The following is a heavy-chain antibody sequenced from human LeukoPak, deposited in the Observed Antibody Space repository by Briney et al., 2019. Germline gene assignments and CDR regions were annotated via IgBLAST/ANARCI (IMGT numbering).Heavy chain of an antibody. V-gene: IGHV3-11*06. Sequence: GGSLRLSCTASGFTFSDYYMSWIRQAPGKGLEWVSYISSSSSYTKYADSVKGRFTFSRDNAKNTLYLQMNSLRAEDTAVYYCARASNYWYNAFDIWGQGTMVTVSS. CDR3: ARASNYWYNAFDI. CDR1: GFTFSDYY. J-gene: IGHJ3*02. D-gene: IGHD2-8*02. CDR2: ISSSSSYT.